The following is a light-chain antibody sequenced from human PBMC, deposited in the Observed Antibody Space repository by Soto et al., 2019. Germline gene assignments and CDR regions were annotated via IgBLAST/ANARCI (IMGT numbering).Light chain of an antibody. CDR1: QSILSSSNNKTY. CDR3: QQYYSTPPT. J-gene: IGKJ4*01. CDR2: CAS. V-gene: IGKV4-1*01. Sequence: DIVMTQSPDSLTVSLGERATINCKSSQSILSSSNNKTYLVWYQQKPGQPPKVLINCASTRESGVPDLFSGSGSGADFTLTISSLQAEDVAVYYCQQYYSTPPTFGGGTKLEIK.